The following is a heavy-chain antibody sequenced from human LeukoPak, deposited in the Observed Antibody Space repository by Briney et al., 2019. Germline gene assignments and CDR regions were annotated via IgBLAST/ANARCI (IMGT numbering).Heavy chain of an antibody. V-gene: IGHV3-23*01. D-gene: IGHD1-26*01. CDR1: GFSFSSFS. J-gene: IGHJ4*02. CDR3: AKDGWELLPGSPEY. Sequence: GGSLRLSCAASGFSFSSFSMSWVRQAPGEGLEGVSAISGSGGSTYYADSGKGRVTISRDNSKDNGYLQIDGLRCEDTAGCYCAKDGWELLPGSPEYWGPGTLVT. CDR2: ISGSGGST.